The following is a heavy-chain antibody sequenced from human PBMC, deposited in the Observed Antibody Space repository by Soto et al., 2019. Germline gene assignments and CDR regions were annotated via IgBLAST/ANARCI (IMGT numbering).Heavy chain of an antibody. J-gene: IGHJ6*02. Sequence: PGEALKISCKGSGYSFTSYWISWGRQMPGKGLEWGGRIDPSYSYTNYSPSFQGHVTISADKSISTAYLQWSSLKASDTAMYYCARHGPVVVVAATSELGPYYYYGMDVWGQGTTVTVSS. CDR3: ARHGPVVVVAATSELGPYYYYGMDV. CDR1: GYSFTSYW. V-gene: IGHV5-10-1*01. CDR2: IDPSYSYT. D-gene: IGHD2-15*01.